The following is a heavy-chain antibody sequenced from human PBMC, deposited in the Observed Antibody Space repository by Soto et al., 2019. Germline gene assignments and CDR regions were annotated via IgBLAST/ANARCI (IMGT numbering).Heavy chain of an antibody. V-gene: IGHV1-8*01. Sequence: ASVKVSCKASGYSFTSLDINWVRQTAGQGLGWMGWMQPSTGRTGYAQKFQGRVTMTRDTSINTAYMELTTLTSDDTAFYYCARGVSAGVDYWGQGTLVTVSS. J-gene: IGHJ4*02. CDR2: MQPSTGRT. CDR1: GYSFTSLD. CDR3: ARGVSAGVDY. D-gene: IGHD1-26*01.